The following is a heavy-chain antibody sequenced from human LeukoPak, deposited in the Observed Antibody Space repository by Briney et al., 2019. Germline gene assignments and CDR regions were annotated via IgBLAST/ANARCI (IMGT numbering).Heavy chain of an antibody. CDR2: ISGSGGST. CDR3: AKYITMVRGVSDY. V-gene: IGHV3-23*01. Sequence: HTGGSLRLSCAATGFTFSSYAMSWVRQAPGMGLEWVSAISGSGGSTYYADSVKGRFTISRDNSKNTLYLQMNSLRAEDTAVYYCAKYITMVRGVSDYWGQGTLVTVSS. D-gene: IGHD3-10*01. J-gene: IGHJ4*02. CDR1: GFTFSSYA.